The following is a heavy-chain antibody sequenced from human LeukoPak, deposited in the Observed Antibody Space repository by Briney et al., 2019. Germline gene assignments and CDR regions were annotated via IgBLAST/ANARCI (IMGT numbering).Heavy chain of an antibody. V-gene: IGHV1-18*01. D-gene: IGHD2-8*01. CDR3: ARVMGPPDY. CDR2: ISTYNGNP. CDR1: GYTFSNLD. J-gene: IGHJ4*02. Sequence: ASVKVSCKASGYTFSNLDITWVRQAPGQGLEWMGWISTYNGNPNYAEKFQGRVTMTTDTSTSTDYMELRSLRSDDTAVYYCARVMGPPDYWGQGTLVTVSS.